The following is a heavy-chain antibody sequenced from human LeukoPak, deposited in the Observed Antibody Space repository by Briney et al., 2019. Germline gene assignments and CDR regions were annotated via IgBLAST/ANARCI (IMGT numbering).Heavy chain of an antibody. V-gene: IGHV1-18*01. Sequence: ASVKVSCKASGYTFTSYGISWVRQAPGQGLEWMGWISAYNGNTNCAQKLQGRVTMTTDTSTSTAYMELRSLRSDDTAVYYCARTKDVVVPAASFDPWGQGTLVTVSS. CDR3: ARTKDVVVPAASFDP. J-gene: IGHJ5*02. CDR2: ISAYNGNT. CDR1: GYTFTSYG. D-gene: IGHD2-2*01.